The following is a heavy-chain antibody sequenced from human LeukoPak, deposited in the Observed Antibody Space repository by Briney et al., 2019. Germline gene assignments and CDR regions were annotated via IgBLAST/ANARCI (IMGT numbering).Heavy chain of an antibody. V-gene: IGHV3-7*01. J-gene: IGHJ4*02. CDR2: IKRDGSET. CDR3: ARDRGRYSSSFAPLDY. D-gene: IGHD6-6*01. CDR1: GFTFSSYW. Sequence: GGSLRLSCAASGFTFSSYWMSWVRQAPGKGLEWVANIKRDGSETYYVVSVKGRFTISRDNAKNSLYLQMNSLRAEDTAIYYCARDRGRYSSSFAPLDYWGQGTLVTVSS.